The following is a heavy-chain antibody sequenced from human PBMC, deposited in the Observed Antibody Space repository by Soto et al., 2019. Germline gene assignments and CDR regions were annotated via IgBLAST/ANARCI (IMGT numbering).Heavy chain of an antibody. D-gene: IGHD3-10*01. CDR1: GFTFDDYA. Sequence: SLRLSCAASGFTFDDYAMHWVRQAPGKGLEWVSGISWNSGSIDSADSVKGRFTISRDNAKNSLYLQMNSLRPEDTALYYCARDMDYGSATLSYYFDYWGQGTLVTVSS. CDR3: ARDMDYGSATLSYYFDY. CDR2: ISWNSGSI. J-gene: IGHJ4*02. V-gene: IGHV3-9*01.